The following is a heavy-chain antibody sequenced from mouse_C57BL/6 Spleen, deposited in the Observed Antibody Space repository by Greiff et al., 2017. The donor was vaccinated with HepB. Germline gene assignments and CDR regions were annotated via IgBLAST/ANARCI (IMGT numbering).Heavy chain of an antibody. D-gene: IGHD2-4*01. J-gene: IGHJ4*01. CDR3: AESDYDYGGYAMDY. CDR2: IYPSDSET. CDR1: GYTFTSYW. Sequence: QVQLQQPGAELVRPGSSVKLSCKASGYTFTSYWMAWVKQRPGQGLEWIGNIYPSDSETHYNQKFKDKATLTVDRSSSTAYMQLSSLASENSAVYYSAESDYDYGGYAMDYWGQGTSVTVSS. V-gene: IGHV1-61*01.